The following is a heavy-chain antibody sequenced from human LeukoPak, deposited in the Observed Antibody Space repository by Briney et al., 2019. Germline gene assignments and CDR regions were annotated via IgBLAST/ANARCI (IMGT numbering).Heavy chain of an antibody. D-gene: IGHD4-17*01. V-gene: IGHV7-4-1*02. J-gene: IGHJ4*02. CDR2: INTNTGNP. Sequence: GASVKVSCKASGYTFTSYYMHWVRQAPGQGLEWMGWINTNTGNPTYAQGFTGRFVFSLDTSVSTAYLQISSLKAEDTAVYYCASGGDYEWFYFDYWGQGTLVTVSS. CDR3: ASGGDYEWFYFDY. CDR1: GYTFTSYY.